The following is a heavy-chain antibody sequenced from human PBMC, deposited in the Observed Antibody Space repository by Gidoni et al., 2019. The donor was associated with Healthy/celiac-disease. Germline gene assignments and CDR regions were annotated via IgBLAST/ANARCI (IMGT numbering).Heavy chain of an antibody. CDR1: GLTFSSYG. J-gene: IGHJ4*02. CDR2: IWYDGSNK. D-gene: IGHD1-1*01. V-gene: IGHV3-33*01. Sequence: QVQLVESGGGVVQPGRSLRLSCAASGLTFSSYGIHWVRQAPGKGLEWVAVIWYDGSNKYYADSVKGRFTISRDNSKNTLYLQMNSLRAEDTAVYYCAREGNWNDDGGYFDYWGQGTLVTVSS. CDR3: AREGNWNDDGGYFDY.